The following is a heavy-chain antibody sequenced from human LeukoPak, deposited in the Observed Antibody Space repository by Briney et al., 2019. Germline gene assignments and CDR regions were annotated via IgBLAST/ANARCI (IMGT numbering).Heavy chain of an antibody. CDR3: ARDLGGSYDILTGYGYGY. Sequence: GGSLRLSCAASGFTFSSYWMSWVRQAPGKGLEWVANIKQDGSEKYYVDSVKGRFTISRDNAKNSLYLQMNSLRAEDTAVYYCARDLGGSYDILTGYGYGYWGQGTLVTVSS. D-gene: IGHD3-9*01. CDR2: IKQDGSEK. J-gene: IGHJ4*02. CDR1: GFTFSSYW. V-gene: IGHV3-7*01.